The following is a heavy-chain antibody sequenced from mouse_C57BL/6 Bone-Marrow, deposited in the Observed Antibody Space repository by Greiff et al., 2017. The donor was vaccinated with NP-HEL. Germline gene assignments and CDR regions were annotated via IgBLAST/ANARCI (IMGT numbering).Heavy chain of an antibody. CDR1: GYAFSSSW. D-gene: IGHD1-1*01. J-gene: IGHJ3*01. Sequence: QVQLQQSGPELVKPGASVKISCKASGYAFSSSWMNWVKQRPGKGLEWIGRIYPGDGDTNYNGKFKGKATLTADTSSSTAYMQLSSLTSEDSAVYFCARGDYYGSSLAYWGQGTLVTVSA. CDR3: ARGDYYGSSLAY. CDR2: IYPGDGDT. V-gene: IGHV1-82*01.